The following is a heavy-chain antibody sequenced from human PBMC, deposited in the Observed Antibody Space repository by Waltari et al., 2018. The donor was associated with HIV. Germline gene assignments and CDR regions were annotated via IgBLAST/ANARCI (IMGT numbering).Heavy chain of an antibody. Sequence: QVVLQQSGPGLLKSSQTLSLTCAISGDTVSSSHSACNWIRQSPSRGLEWLGRTYYRSKWYSDYALSVRSRITIRADTSKNQFSLQLNSVTPEDTAVYFCARDGPGDYYYYGVDVWGLGTTITVSS. CDR1: GDTVSSSHSA. CDR2: TYYRSKWYS. J-gene: IGHJ6*02. V-gene: IGHV6-1*01. D-gene: IGHD1-1*01. CDR3: ARDGPGDYYYYGVDV.